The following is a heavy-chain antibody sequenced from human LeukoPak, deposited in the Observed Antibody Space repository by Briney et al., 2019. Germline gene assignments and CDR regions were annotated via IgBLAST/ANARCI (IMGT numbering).Heavy chain of an antibody. V-gene: IGHV3-23*01. D-gene: IGHD3-10*01. J-gene: IGHJ5*02. Sequence: PGGSLRLSCAASGFTFNIYAMSWVRLAPGKGLQWVASMCGSAGCTYYADSVKGRFTISRDNSKNTLYLQMNSLRAEDTAIYYCARDRPNYHESDGHYYKRGGDHWGQGTLVTVSS. CDR2: MCGSAGCT. CDR3: ARDRPNYHESDGHYYKRGGDH. CDR1: GFTFNIYA.